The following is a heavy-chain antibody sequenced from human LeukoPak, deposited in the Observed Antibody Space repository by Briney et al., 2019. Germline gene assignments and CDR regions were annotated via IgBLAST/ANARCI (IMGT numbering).Heavy chain of an antibody. J-gene: IGHJ3*02. V-gene: IGHV1-2*02. D-gene: IGHD3-22*01. CDR2: INPNSGGT. Sequence: ASVEVSCKASGYTFTGYYMHWVRQAPGQGLGWMGWINPNSGGTNYAQKFQGRVTMTRDTSISTAYMELSRLRSDDTAVYYCARERSARYYYDSSGYEDAFDIWGQGTMVTVSS. CDR1: GYTFTGYY. CDR3: ARERSARYYYDSSGYEDAFDI.